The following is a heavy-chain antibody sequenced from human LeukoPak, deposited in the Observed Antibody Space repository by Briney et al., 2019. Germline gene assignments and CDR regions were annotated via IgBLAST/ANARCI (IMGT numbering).Heavy chain of an antibody. CDR2: ISYDGSNK. Sequence: AGRSLRLSCAASGFTVNNYGFDWVRQAQGKGLEWVALISYDGSNKYYADSVKGRFTISRDNSKNTLYLQMNRLRAEDTAVYYCAKDVSLVVVVAATLFDYWGQGTLVTVSS. D-gene: IGHD2-15*01. V-gene: IGHV3-30*18. CDR1: GFTVNNYG. CDR3: AKDVSLVVVVAATLFDY. J-gene: IGHJ4*02.